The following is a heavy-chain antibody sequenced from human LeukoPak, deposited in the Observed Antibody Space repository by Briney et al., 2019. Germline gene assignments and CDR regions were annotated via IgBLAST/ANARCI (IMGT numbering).Heavy chain of an antibody. CDR1: GFTFSNAW. Sequence: GGSLRLSCAASGFTFSNAWMSWVRHAPGKGREWVARIKSKTDGRITDYAEPVKGRFTISRDDSKNTLYLQMNSLKTEDTAVYYCTTDPWGGYSYGYSDFRYGMDVWGQGTTVTVSS. CDR2: IKSKTDGRIT. J-gene: IGHJ6*02. V-gene: IGHV3-15*01. CDR3: TTDPWGGYSYGYSDFRYGMDV. D-gene: IGHD5-18*01.